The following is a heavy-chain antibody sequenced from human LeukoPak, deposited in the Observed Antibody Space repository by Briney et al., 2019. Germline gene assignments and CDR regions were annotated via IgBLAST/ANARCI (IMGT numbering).Heavy chain of an antibody. J-gene: IGHJ4*02. V-gene: IGHV3-30*18. CDR1: GFTFSSYA. CDR2: ISYDGSNK. CDR3: AKVGDSWDFDY. Sequence: GGSLRLSCAASGFTFSSYAMHWVRQAPGEGLEWVALISYDGSNKYYADSVKGRFTISRDNSKNTLFLQMNSLRGEDTAIYYCAKVGDSWDFDYWGQGTLVTVSS. D-gene: IGHD6-13*01.